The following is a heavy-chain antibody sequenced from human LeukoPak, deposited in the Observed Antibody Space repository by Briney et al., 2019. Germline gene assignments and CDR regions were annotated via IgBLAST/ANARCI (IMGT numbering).Heavy chain of an antibody. CDR3: ARRDHLGLGY. CDR2: IYPGDSDT. V-gene: IGHV5-51*01. Sequence: GESLKISCKGSGYSFIRNWIGWVRQMPGKGLEWMAIIYPGDSDTRYSPSFQGQVTISADKSISTAYLQWSSLTASDTAMYYCARRDHLGLGYWGQGTLVTVSS. D-gene: IGHD7-27*01. J-gene: IGHJ4*02. CDR1: GYSFIRNW.